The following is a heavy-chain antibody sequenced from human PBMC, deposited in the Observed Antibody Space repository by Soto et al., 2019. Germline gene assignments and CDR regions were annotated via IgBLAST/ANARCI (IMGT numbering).Heavy chain of an antibody. CDR2: TYYRSKWYN. CDR1: GDSVSSNSAA. Sequence: SQTLSLTCTISGDSVSSNSAAWNWIRQSPSRGLEWLGRTYYRSKWYNDYAVSVKSRITINPDTSKNQFSLQLNSVTPEDTAVYYCARGPRQQLVPNWFDPWGQGTLVTVSS. CDR3: ARGPRQQLVPNWFDP. D-gene: IGHD6-13*01. V-gene: IGHV6-1*01. J-gene: IGHJ5*02.